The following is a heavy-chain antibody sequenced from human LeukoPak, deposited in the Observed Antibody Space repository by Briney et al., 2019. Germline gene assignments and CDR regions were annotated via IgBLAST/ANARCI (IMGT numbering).Heavy chain of an antibody. Sequence: PGGSLRLSCAASGFTVSSNYMSWVRQAPGKGLEWVSIIYSGGSTYYADSVKGRFTISRDNSKNTLHLQMNSLRAEDTAVYYCARVRNGGLDYWGQGTLVTVAS. J-gene: IGHJ4*02. CDR2: IYSGGST. CDR1: GFTVSSNY. CDR3: ARVRNGGLDY. V-gene: IGHV3-66*01. D-gene: IGHD3-16*01.